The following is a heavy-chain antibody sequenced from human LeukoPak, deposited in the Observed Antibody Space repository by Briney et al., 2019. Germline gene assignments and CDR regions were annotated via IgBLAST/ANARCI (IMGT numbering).Heavy chain of an antibody. D-gene: IGHD2-2*02. V-gene: IGHV3-23*01. J-gene: IGHJ4*02. CDR1: GFTFSSYA. CDR2: ISGSGGST. Sequence: GGSLRLSSAASGFTFSSYAMSWVRQAPGKGLEWVSAISGSGGSTYYADSVKGRFTISRDNSKNTLYLQMNSLRAEDTAVYYCAKDSLYCSSTSCYNFDYWGQGTLVTVSS. CDR3: AKDSLYCSSTSCYNFDY.